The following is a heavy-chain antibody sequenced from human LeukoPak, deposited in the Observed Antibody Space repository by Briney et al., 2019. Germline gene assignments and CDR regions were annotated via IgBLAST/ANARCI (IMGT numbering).Heavy chain of an antibody. CDR1: GYTFTSYY. V-gene: IGHV1-2*02. CDR2: INPNSGGT. D-gene: IGHD1-26*01. J-gene: IGHJ4*02. CDR3: ARVPLLRGSYYFVY. Sequence: ASVKVSCKASGYTFTSYYIHWVRQAPGQGLEWMGWINPNSGGTNYAQKFQGRVTMTRDTSISTAYMELSRLRSDDTAVYYCARVPLLRGSYYFVYWGQGTLVTVSS.